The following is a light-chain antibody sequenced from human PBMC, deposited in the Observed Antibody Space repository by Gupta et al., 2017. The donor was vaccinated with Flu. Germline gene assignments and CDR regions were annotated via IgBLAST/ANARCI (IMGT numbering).Light chain of an antibody. CDR1: SSNLGSNN. CDR3: AAGDDNRNAQV. V-gene: IGLV1-44*01. Sequence: QSVLTQPPSASGTPGQRVTISCSGSSSNLGSNNVNWYQQLPGTAPNLLIYSNNQRPSGVPDRFSGSKSGASASLAISGLQAEDETDYYCAAGDDNRNAQVFGGGTKLTVL. J-gene: IGLJ3*02. CDR2: SNN.